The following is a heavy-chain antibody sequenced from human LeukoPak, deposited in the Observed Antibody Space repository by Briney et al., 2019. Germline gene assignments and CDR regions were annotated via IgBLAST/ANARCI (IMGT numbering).Heavy chain of an antibody. V-gene: IGHV4-61*09. Sequence: SETLSLTCTVSGGSINSGRYYWSWIRQPAGKGLEWIGHIYTSGRTSYNPSLKSRVTISVDTSKNQFSLKLSSVTAADTAVYYCARGRYIYGPSWDWFDPWGQGTLVTVSS. J-gene: IGHJ5*02. CDR3: ARGRYIYGPSWDWFDP. CDR1: GGSINSGRYY. CDR2: IYTSGRT. D-gene: IGHD5-18*01.